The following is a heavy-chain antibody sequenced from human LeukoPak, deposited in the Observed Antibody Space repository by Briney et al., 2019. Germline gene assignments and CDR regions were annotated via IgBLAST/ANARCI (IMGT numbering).Heavy chain of an antibody. V-gene: IGHV3-49*04. Sequence: GGSLRLSCTASGFTFGDYAMSWVRQAPGKGLEWVGFIRSKAYVGTTEYAAFVKGRFTISRDDSQSIAYLQMNSLKTEDTAVYSCTSELGYCSGGSCLPRDYWGQGTLVTVSS. J-gene: IGHJ4*02. CDR1: GFTFGDYA. CDR2: IRSKAYVGTT. CDR3: TSELGYCSGGSCLPRDY. D-gene: IGHD2-15*01.